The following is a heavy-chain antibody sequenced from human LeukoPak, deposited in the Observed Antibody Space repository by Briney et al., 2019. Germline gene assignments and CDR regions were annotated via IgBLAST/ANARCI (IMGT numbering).Heavy chain of an antibody. CDR3: ARGSDFWSGYYEAINWFDP. Sequence: PSETLSLTCTVSGGSITSSSYYWGWIRQPPGKGLEWIGSIYYSGNTYYNPSLKSRVTISVDTSKNQFSLRLSSVTAADTAVYYCARGSDFWSGYYEAINWFDPWGQGTLVTVSS. CDR1: GGSITSSSYY. V-gene: IGHV4-39*07. D-gene: IGHD3-3*01. CDR2: IYYSGNT. J-gene: IGHJ5*02.